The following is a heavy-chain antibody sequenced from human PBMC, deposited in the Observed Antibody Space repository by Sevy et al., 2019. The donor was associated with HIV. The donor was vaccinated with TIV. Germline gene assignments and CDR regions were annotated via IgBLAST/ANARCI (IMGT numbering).Heavy chain of an antibody. CDR2: FDPEDDEK. Sequence: ASVKFSCKVSGRTLTQLSIHWVRQAPGKGLEWMGTFDPEDDEKIYAQKFQGRVTMTEDTSTDTAYMELSRLRSEDTAVYYCATTKDYYESSGYPFDYWGQGTLVTVSS. J-gene: IGHJ4*02. D-gene: IGHD5-12*01. CDR3: ATTKDYYESSGYPFDY. V-gene: IGHV1-24*01. CDR1: GRTLTQLS.